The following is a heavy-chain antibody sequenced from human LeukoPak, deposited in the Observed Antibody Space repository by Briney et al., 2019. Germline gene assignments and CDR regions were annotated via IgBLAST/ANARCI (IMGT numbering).Heavy chain of an antibody. D-gene: IGHD1-7*01. Sequence: SETLSLTCSVSGGSISSSSYYWGWIRQPPGKGLEWIGNIYYSGRTYQKTSLKSRVIISIDTSKNQFSLRLTSVTAADTAFYYCARGSNSNLWYGWFDPWGQGTLVTVSS. CDR1: GGSISSSSYY. J-gene: IGHJ5*02. V-gene: IGHV4-39*07. CDR2: IYYSGRT. CDR3: ARGSNSNLWYGWFDP.